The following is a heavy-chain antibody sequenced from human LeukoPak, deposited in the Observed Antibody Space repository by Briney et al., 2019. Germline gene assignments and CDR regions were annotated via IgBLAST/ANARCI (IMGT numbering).Heavy chain of an antibody. V-gene: IGHV3-66*01. CDR3: ARVRESYAFDI. Sequence: GSLRLSCAASGFTVSSNYMSWVRQAPGKGLEWVSVIYSGGSTYYADSVKGRFTISRDNSKNTLYLQMNSLRAEDTAVYYCARVRESYAFDIWGQGTMVTVSS. J-gene: IGHJ3*02. D-gene: IGHD3-10*01. CDR1: GFTVSSNY. CDR2: IYSGGST.